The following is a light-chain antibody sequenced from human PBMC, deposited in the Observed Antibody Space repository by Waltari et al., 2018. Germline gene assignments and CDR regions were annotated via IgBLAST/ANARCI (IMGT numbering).Light chain of an antibody. CDR2: ETT. CDR1: SSDIGLYDL. V-gene: IGLV2-23*01. J-gene: IGLJ3*02. Sequence: QSALTQPASVSASLGQSLTISCTGTSSDIGLYDLISWYQQHPGKAPKPIIHETTARPSGVPNRVSGSKSGNTASLTISGRQAEDEADYYCCSCAGRSGLFGGGTKLTVL. CDR3: CSCAGRSGL.